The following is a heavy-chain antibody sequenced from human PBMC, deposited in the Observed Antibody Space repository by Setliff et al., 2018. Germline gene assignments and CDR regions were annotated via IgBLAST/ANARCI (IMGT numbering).Heavy chain of an antibody. Sequence: RASVKVSCKGSGYSFSNFWIGWVRQMPGKGLEWMGIIYPGDSHTRYSPAFQGQVTISADKSINTAYLQWSSLRSEDTAVYYCARSWGRQEIFDYWGQGTLVTVSS. CDR1: GYSFSNFW. D-gene: IGHD3-16*01. J-gene: IGHJ4*02. V-gene: IGHV5-51*01. CDR3: ARSWGRQEIFDY. CDR2: IYPGDSHT.